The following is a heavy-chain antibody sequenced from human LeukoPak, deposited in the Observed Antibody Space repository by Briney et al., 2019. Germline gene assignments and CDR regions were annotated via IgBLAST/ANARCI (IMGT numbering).Heavy chain of an antibody. CDR1: GGTFSSYA. CDR3: ASLRTYYDSSGYYYGPFDY. Sequence: SVKVSCKASGGTFSSYAISWVRQAPGQGLEWMGGIIPIFGTANYAQKFQGRVTITTDESTSAAYMELSSLRSEDTAVYYCASLRTYYDSSGYYYGPFDYWGQGTLVTVSS. J-gene: IGHJ4*02. CDR2: IIPIFGTA. D-gene: IGHD3-22*01. V-gene: IGHV1-69*05.